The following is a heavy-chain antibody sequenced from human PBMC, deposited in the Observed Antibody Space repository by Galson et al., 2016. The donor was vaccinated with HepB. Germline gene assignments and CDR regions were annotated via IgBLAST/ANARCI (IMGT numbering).Heavy chain of an antibody. J-gene: IGHJ6*02. D-gene: IGHD3-16*01. CDR3: AREFSHDNPAWGSYGMDV. V-gene: IGHV4-61*01. CDR2: IFYNGRT. CDR1: GGSVSGPYYY. Sequence: SETLSLTCNVSGGSVSGPYYYWSRIRQPPGQGLEYIGHIFYNGRTTYNPSLKSRITISLDTSKNQFSLNLNSVTAADTALYYCAREFSHDNPAWGSYGMDVWGRGTTVTVSS.